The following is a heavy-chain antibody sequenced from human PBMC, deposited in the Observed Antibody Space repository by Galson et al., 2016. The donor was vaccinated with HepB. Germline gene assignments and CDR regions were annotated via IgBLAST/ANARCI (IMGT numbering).Heavy chain of an antibody. J-gene: IGHJ4*02. CDR3: ARNPGGGPTHGY. CDR2: IYSVGTP. CDR1: GFTVGNNF. D-gene: IGHD3-16*01. Sequence: SLRLSCAASGFTVGNNFMSWVRQAPGKGLGWVSLIYSVGTPHYADSVKGRFTMSRDSSKNTLYLQMNSLRADDTAVYFCARNPGGGPTHGYWGQGTLVTVSS. V-gene: IGHV3-66*01.